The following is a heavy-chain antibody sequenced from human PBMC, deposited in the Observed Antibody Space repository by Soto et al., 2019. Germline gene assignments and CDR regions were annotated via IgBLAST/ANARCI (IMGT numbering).Heavy chain of an antibody. D-gene: IGHD4-4*01. J-gene: IGHJ1*01. CDR2: VISASGSV. Sequence: QVQVLQSGAEVKKPGSSVKISCKASGRIFSSFPTSWVRQVPGQGLEWMGGVISASGSVTYAPKFQGRVTMTEVNSASIGYMELTSLTSEDTAIYYCARGGSRDDYNYVLDQWGQGTMVTVSS. V-gene: IGHV1-69*06. CDR3: ARGGSRDDYNYVLDQ. CDR1: GRIFSSFP.